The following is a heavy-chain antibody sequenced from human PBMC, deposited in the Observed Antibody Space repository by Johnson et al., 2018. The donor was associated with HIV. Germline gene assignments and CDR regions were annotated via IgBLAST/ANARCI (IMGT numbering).Heavy chain of an antibody. CDR3: ARDYHPRAKRSCFDI. D-gene: IGHD3-10*01. V-gene: IGHV3-30-3*01. J-gene: IGHJ3*02. Sequence: QVQLVESGGGVVQPGRSLRLSCAASAFTFSIYAMHWVRQAPGKGLEWVAVISYDGSNKYYADSVKGRFTISRDNSKNTLYLQMNSLRAEDTAVYYCARDYHPRAKRSCFDIWGQGTMVTVSS. CDR2: ISYDGSNK. CDR1: AFTFSIYA.